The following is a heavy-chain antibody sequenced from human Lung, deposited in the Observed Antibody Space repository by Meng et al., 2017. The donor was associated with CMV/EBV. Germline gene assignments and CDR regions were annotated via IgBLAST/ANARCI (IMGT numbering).Heavy chain of an antibody. Sequence: GESLKISCAASGFNFSNYSMNWVRQAPGKGLEWVSYITSSSSYIDYGDSVRGRFTISRDNDKNSLYLKMNSLRAEDTAVYYYAIYCSATTGPQGHDAFDIWGQGTXVTVSS. J-gene: IGHJ3*02. V-gene: IGHV3-21*01. CDR3: AIYCSATTGPQGHDAFDI. CDR1: GFNFSNYS. CDR2: ITSSSSYI. D-gene: IGHD2-2*01.